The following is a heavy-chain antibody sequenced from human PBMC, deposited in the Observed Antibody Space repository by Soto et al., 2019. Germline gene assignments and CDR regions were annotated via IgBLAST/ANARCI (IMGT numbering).Heavy chain of an antibody. CDR3: AKDGEHSSGWANFDY. D-gene: IGHD6-19*01. J-gene: IGHJ4*02. V-gene: IGHV3-74*01. Sequence: GGSLRLSCAASGFTFSSYWMHWVRQAPGKGLVWVSRISGSGGSTNYADSVKGRFTISRDNSKNTLYLQMNSLRAEDTAVYYCAKDGEHSSGWANFDYCGQGTLVTVSS. CDR1: GFTFSSYW. CDR2: ISGSGGST.